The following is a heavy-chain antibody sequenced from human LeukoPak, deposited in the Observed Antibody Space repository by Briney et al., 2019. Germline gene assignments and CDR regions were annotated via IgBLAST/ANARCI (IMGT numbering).Heavy chain of an antibody. CDR1: GYTFTNYG. J-gene: IGHJ4*02. Sequence: GASVKVSCKASGYTFTNYGISWVRQAPGQGLEWMGWISAYNGDTNYAQKLQGRVTMTTDTSTSTAYMELRSLRSDDTAVYYCATGLFSYYYGSGAWGQGTLVTVSS. V-gene: IGHV1-18*01. D-gene: IGHD3-10*01. CDR3: ATGLFSYYYGSGA. CDR2: ISAYNGDT.